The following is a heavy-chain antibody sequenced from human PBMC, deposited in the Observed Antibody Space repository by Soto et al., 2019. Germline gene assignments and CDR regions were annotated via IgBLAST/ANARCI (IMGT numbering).Heavy chain of an antibody. J-gene: IGHJ4*02. V-gene: IGHV4-31*11. Sequence: SETLSLTCAVYGGSFSGYYWSWIRQHPGKGLEWIGYIYYSGSTYYNPSLKSRVTISVDTSKNQFSLKLSSVTAADTAVYYCARAPDVWGQGTPVTVSS. CDR3: ARAPDV. CDR2: IYYSGST. CDR1: GGSFSGYY.